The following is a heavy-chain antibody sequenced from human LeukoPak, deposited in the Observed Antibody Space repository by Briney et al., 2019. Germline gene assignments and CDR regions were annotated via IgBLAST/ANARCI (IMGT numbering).Heavy chain of an antibody. CDR2: IYPGESDT. J-gene: IGHJ4*02. V-gene: IGHV5-51*01. D-gene: IGHD4-11*01. CDR1: GYSFTSYW. Sequence: GESLKISCKGSGYSFTSYWIGWVRQMPGKGLEWMGIIYPGESDTKYSPSFQGQVSISADKSISTAYLQWGSLKASDTAMYYCARTHSNYMIDYWAREPWSPSPQ. CDR3: ARTHSNYMIDY.